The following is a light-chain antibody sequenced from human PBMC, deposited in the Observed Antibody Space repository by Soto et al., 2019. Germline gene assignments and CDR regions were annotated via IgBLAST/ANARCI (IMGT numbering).Light chain of an antibody. Sequence: QSVLTQPPSVSGAPGQRVTITCTGSSSNIGADYGVFWYQQLPGTAPKLLIHANTNRPSEVPDRFSGSKSGTSASLAITGLQAEDEADYYCQAYDTSLRIYGFGPGTKLTVL. V-gene: IGLV1-40*01. J-gene: IGLJ1*01. CDR3: QAYDTSLRIYG. CDR1: SSNIGADYG. CDR2: ANT.